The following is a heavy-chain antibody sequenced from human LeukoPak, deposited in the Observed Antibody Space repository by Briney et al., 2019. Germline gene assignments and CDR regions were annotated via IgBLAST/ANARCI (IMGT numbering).Heavy chain of an antibody. Sequence: SETLSLTCTVSGDSISGYYWSWIRQPPGKGLEWIGYIHYSGSTNYNPSLKSRVTISVDTSKNQFSLKLSSVTAADTAVYYRARVYYYYYGMDVWAQGTTVTVSS. J-gene: IGHJ6*02. CDR3: ARVYYYYYGMDV. V-gene: IGHV4-59*01. CDR2: IHYSGST. CDR1: GDSISGYY.